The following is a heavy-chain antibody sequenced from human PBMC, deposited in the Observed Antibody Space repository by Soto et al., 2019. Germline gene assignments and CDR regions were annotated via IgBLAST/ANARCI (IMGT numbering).Heavy chain of an antibody. CDR2: ISYDGSNK. Sequence: PGGSLRLSCAASGFTFSSYAMHWVRQAPGKGLEWVAVISYDGSNKYYADSVKGRFTISRDNSKNTLYLQMNSLRAEDTAVYYCARDRGGPLRYFDWFAGMDVWGQGTTVTVSS. J-gene: IGHJ6*02. D-gene: IGHD3-9*01. CDR3: ARDRGGPLRYFDWFAGMDV. V-gene: IGHV3-30-3*01. CDR1: GFTFSSYA.